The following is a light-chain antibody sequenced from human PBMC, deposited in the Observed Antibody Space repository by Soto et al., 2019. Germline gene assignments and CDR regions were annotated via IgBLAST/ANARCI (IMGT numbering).Light chain of an antibody. J-gene: IGLJ2*01. CDR3: QSYDSGLSGSV. CDR1: SSNIGAGYD. CDR2: GNS. V-gene: IGLV1-40*01. Sequence: QSGLTQPPSVSGAPGRRVTISCTGSSSNIGAGYDVNWYQQHPGTAPKVLIYGNSNRPSGVPDRFSGSKSGTSASLAITGLQAEDEADYYCQSYDSGLSGSVFGGGTKLTVL.